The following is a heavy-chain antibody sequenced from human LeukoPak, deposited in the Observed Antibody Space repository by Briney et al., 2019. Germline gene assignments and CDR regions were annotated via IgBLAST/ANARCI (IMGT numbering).Heavy chain of an antibody. D-gene: IGHD4-17*01. J-gene: IGHJ6*02. CDR1: GCTFSSYS. CDR3: ARASDYGDYFSGMDV. V-gene: IGHV3-21*01. Sequence: GGSLRLSCAVSGCTFSSYSMNWVRQPPGKGLEWVSSISSSSSYIYYADSVKGRFTISRDNAKNSVYLQMNSLRVEDTAVYYCARASDYGDYFSGMDVWGQGTTVTVSS. CDR2: ISSSSSYI.